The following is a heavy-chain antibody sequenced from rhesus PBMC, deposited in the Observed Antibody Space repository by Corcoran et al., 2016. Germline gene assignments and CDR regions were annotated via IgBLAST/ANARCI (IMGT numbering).Heavy chain of an antibody. CDR2: ISGIDGST. J-gene: IGHJ5-1*01. Sequence: QLQLQESGPGLVKPSETLSLTCAVSGGSISSNFWTWIRQPPGRGLEWSGRISGIDGSTDYDPSHTSRVTISTDTSKSQFSLKLTSVTAADTAVYYCAGRYRNGRFDVWGPGVLVTVSS. CDR1: GGSISSNF. D-gene: IGHD5-24*01. CDR3: AGRYRNGRFDV. V-gene: IGHV4-173*01.